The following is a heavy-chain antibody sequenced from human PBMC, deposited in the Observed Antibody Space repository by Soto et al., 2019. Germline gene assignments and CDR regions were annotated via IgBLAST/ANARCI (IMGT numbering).Heavy chain of an antibody. Sequence: PGGSLRVSCASSGFTFITYSMNWVRQAPGKGLEWVSSISGSGNYTHYADFLRGRFTISRDNAKTSLYLQMNSLRAEDTAVYYCAREGINNYNEYYFDSWGQGTVVTVSS. CDR2: ISGSGNYT. D-gene: IGHD4-4*01. V-gene: IGHV3-21*01. CDR3: AREGINNYNEYYFDS. J-gene: IGHJ4*02. CDR1: GFTFITYS.